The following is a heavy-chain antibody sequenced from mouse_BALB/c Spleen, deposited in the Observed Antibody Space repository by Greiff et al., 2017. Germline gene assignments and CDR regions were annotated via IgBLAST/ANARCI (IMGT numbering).Heavy chain of an antibody. D-gene: IGHD2-2*01. Sequence: QVHVKQSGAELVKPGASVKLSCKASGYTFTSYYMYWVKQRPGQGLEWIGEINPSNGGTNFNEKFKSKATLTVDKSSSTAYMQISSLTSEDSAVYYCARMDGYDGYYAMDYWGQGTSVTVSS. CDR2: INPSNGGT. V-gene: IGHV1S81*02. J-gene: IGHJ4*01. CDR3: ARMDGYDGYYAMDY. CDR1: GYTFTSYY.